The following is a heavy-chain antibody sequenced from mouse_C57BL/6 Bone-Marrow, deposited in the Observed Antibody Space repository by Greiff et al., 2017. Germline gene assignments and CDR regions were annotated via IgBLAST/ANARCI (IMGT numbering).Heavy chain of an antibody. D-gene: IGHD1-1*01. CDR2: IDPSDSDT. CDR1: GYTFTSYW. Sequence: QVQLQQPGAELVRPGSSVKLSCKASGYTFTSYWMDWVKQRPGQGLEWIGNIDPSDSDTHYNQKFKDKATLTVDKSSSTAYMQLSSLTSVDSAVYSCARSSSSYGSSWFAYWGQGTLVTVSA. V-gene: IGHV1-61*01. J-gene: IGHJ3*01. CDR3: ARSSSSYGSSWFAY.